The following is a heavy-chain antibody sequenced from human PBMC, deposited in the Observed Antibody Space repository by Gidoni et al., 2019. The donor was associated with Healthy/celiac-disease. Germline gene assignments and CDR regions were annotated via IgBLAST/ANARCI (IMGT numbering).Heavy chain of an antibody. CDR3: ARVGIAAPTGAGYFDY. D-gene: IGHD6-13*01. V-gene: IGHV4-61*01. CDR1: GGSFSSGSYY. J-gene: IGHJ4*02. CDR2: IYYSGST. Sequence: QVQLQESGPGLVKPSETLSLTCTVSGGSFSSGSYYWSWIRQPPGKGLEWIGYIYYSGSTNYNPSLKSRVTISVDTSKNQFSLKLSSVTAADTAVYYCARVGIAAPTGAGYFDYWGQGTLVTVSS.